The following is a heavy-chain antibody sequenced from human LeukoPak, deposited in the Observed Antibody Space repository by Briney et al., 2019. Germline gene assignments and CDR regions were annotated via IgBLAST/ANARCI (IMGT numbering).Heavy chain of an antibody. Sequence: GGSLRLSCTASGFTFGNYPMSWFRQAPGKGLKWVGFIRSKAYGGTTEYAASVKGRFTISRDDSKSIAYLQMNSLKTEDTAVYYCTRGRDYYGSGSYYLGYYFDYWGQGTLVTVSS. CDR2: IRSKAYGGTT. V-gene: IGHV3-49*03. CDR3: TRGRDYYGSGSYYLGYYFDY. J-gene: IGHJ4*02. CDR1: GFTFGNYP. D-gene: IGHD3-10*01.